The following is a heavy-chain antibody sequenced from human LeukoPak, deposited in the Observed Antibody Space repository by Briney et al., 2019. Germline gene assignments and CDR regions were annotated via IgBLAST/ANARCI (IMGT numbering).Heavy chain of an antibody. D-gene: IGHD3-22*01. V-gene: IGHV3-21*01. J-gene: IGHJ4*02. CDR3: ARDFLSTLREIFDSSGRVLGY. CDR1: GFTLSSYN. CDR2: ISSSSSYI. Sequence: PGGSLRLSCAASGFTLSSYNMNWVRQAPGKGLEWVSSISSSSSYIYYADSVKGRFTISRDNAKNSLYLQMNSLRAEDTAVYYCARDFLSTLREIFDSSGRVLGYWGQGTLVTLSS.